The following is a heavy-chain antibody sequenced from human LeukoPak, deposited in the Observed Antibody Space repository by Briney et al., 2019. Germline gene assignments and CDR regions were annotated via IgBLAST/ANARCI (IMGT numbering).Heavy chain of an antibody. Sequence: SETLSLTCTVSGGSISSYYWGWIRQPPGKGLEWIGSIYYSGTTYYNPSLMSRVTISLDTSKNEFSLKLSSVTAADTAVYYCARAERDYGDYSWFDPWGQGTLVTVSS. CDR2: IYYSGTT. CDR1: GGSISSYY. J-gene: IGHJ5*02. V-gene: IGHV4-39*07. CDR3: ARAERDYGDYSWFDP. D-gene: IGHD4-17*01.